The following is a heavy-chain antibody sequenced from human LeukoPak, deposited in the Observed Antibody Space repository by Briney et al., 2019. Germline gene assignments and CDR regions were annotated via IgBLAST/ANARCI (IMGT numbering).Heavy chain of an antibody. V-gene: IGHV3-7*01. CDR3: VRIYGNSYFDY. D-gene: IGHD4-11*01. CDR1: GLTVRNNY. J-gene: IGHJ4*02. CDR2: IKQDGSEK. Sequence: GGSLRLSCAASGLTVRNNYMSWVRQAPGKGLEWVANIKQDGSEKHYVDSVKGRFTISRDNAKNSFYLQMNSLRAEDMAVYYCVRIYGNSYFDYWGQGTLVTVSS.